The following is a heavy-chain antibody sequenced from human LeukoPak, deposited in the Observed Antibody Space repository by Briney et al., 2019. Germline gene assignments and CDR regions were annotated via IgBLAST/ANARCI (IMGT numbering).Heavy chain of an antibody. CDR3: ANYCISSSCSPRYGMDV. V-gene: IGHV3-23*01. CDR1: GFSLSSYA. CDR2: INGSGANT. D-gene: IGHD2-2*01. J-gene: IGHJ6*02. Sequence: GGSLRLSCAASGFSLSSYAMSWGRQAPGRGLEWVSAINGSGANTYYADSVKGRFTISRDNSKNTLYLQMNSLRAEDTAVYYCANYCISSSCSPRYGMDVWGQGTTVTVSS.